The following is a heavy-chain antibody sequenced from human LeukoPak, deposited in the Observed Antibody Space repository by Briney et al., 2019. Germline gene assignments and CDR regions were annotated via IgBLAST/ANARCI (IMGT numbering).Heavy chain of an antibody. CDR2: INPNSGGT. V-gene: IGHV1-2*02. Sequence: ASVTVSCKASGYTFTGYYMHWVRQAPGQGLEWVGWINPNSGGTNYAQKFQGRVTMTRDTSISTAYMELSRLRPDDTAVYYCAREGIAVAGFDYWGQGALVTVSS. J-gene: IGHJ4*02. CDR1: GYTFTGYY. D-gene: IGHD6-19*01. CDR3: AREGIAVAGFDY.